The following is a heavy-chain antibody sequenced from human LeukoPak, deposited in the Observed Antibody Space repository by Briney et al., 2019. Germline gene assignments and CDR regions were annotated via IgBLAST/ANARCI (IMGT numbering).Heavy chain of an antibody. CDR3: ARVEVMITFGGVTTSSFDY. J-gene: IGHJ4*02. Sequence: PSETLSLTCTVSGGSISTGSYCWSWIRQPAGKGLEWIGHIYTSGNTNYNPSLKSRVTISVDTSKNQFSLKLSSVTAADTAVYYCARVEVMITFGGVTTSSFDYWGQGTLVTVSS. V-gene: IGHV4-61*09. D-gene: IGHD3-16*01. CDR2: IYTSGNT. CDR1: GGSISTGSYC.